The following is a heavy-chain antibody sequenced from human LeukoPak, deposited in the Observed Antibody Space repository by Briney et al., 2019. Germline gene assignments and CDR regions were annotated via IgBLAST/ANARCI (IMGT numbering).Heavy chain of an antibody. CDR3: ARDCEPTYDSSGCADAFDI. V-gene: IGHV3-7*01. Sequence: GGSLRLSCAASGFTFSSYWMSWVRQAPGKGLEWVANIKQDGSEKYYVDSVKGRFTISRDNAKNSLYLQMNSLRAEDTAVYYCARDCEPTYDSSGCADAFDIWGQGTMVTVSS. CDR2: IKQDGSEK. J-gene: IGHJ3*02. CDR1: GFTFSSYW. D-gene: IGHD3-22*01.